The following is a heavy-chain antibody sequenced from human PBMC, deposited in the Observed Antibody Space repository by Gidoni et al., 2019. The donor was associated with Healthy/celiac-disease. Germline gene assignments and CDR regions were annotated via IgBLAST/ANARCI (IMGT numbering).Heavy chain of an antibody. V-gene: IGHV3-21*01. D-gene: IGHD3-22*01. CDR3: ARVRYDSSGWSINKYYFDY. CDR2: ISSSSSYI. Sequence: EVQLVESGGGLVKPGGSLRLSCAASGFPFSSYRMNWVRQAPGKGLEWVSSISSSSSYIYYADSVKGRFTISRDNAKNSLYLQMNSLRAEDTAVYYCARVRYDSSGWSINKYYFDYWGQGTLVTVSS. CDR1: GFPFSSYR. J-gene: IGHJ4*02.